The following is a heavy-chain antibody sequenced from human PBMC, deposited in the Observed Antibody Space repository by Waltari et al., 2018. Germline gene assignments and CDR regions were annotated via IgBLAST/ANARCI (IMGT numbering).Heavy chain of an antibody. D-gene: IGHD5-12*01. Sequence: QVQLVQSGAEVKKPGASVKVSCKASGYTFTSYDITWVRQATGQGLEWMGRIIPIFGTANYAQKFQGRVTITADKSTSTAYMELSSLRSEDTAVYYCARLLPFPSGYDFDYWGQGTLVTVSS. V-gene: IGHV1-69*06. CDR1: GYTFTSYD. J-gene: IGHJ4*02. CDR3: ARLLPFPSGYDFDY. CDR2: IIPIFGTA.